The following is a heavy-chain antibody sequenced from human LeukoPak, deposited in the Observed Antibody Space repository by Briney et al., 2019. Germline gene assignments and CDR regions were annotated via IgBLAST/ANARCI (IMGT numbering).Heavy chain of an antibody. J-gene: IGHJ3*02. CDR3: ARLYSYGPGGAFDI. V-gene: IGHV4-59*01. CDR1: GGSISSYY. CDR2: IYYSGST. D-gene: IGHD5-18*01. Sequence: SETLSLTCTVSGGSISSYYWSWIRQPPGKGLEWIGYIYYSGSTNYNPSLKSRVTISVDTSKNQFSLKLSSVSAADTAVYYCARLYSYGPGGAFDIWGQGTMVTVSS.